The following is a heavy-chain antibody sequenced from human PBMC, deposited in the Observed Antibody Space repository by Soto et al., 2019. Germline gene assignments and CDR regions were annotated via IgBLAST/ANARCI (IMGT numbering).Heavy chain of an antibody. CDR3: ARDKDSAFYN. D-gene: IGHD2-15*01. V-gene: IGHV3-48*04. J-gene: IGHJ4*02. CDR1: GFTFSSYA. CDR2: IFVSSTII. Sequence: PGGSLRLSCAASGFTFSSYAMSWVRQAPGKGLEWVSYIFVSSTIIHYADSVKGRFTVSRDNAQNSLFLLMNSLRAEDTAVYYFARDKDSAFYNWGQGDLVTVSS.